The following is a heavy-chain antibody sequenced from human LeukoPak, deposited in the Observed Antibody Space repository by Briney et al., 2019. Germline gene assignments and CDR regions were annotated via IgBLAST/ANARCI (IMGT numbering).Heavy chain of an antibody. J-gene: IGHJ4*02. CDR1: GFTVSGNY. V-gene: IGHV3-23*01. Sequence: GGSLRLSCAASGFTVSGNYMSWVRQAPGKGLEWVSAISGSGGSTYYADSVKGRFTISRDNSKNTLYLQMNSLRAEDTAVYYCAKEDRTGLLWFGDYWGQGTLVTVSS. D-gene: IGHD3-10*01. CDR3: AKEDRTGLLWFGDY. CDR2: ISGSGGST.